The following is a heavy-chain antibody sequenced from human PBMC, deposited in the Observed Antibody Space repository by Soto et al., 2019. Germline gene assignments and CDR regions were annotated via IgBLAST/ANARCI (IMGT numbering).Heavy chain of an antibody. V-gene: IGHV3-74*01. CDR3: ARDRRLQPYGAIDAFDI. D-gene: IGHD6-25*01. CDR2: INSDGSST. CDR1: GFTFSSYW. Sequence: EVQLVESGGGLVQPGGSLRLSCAASGFTFSSYWMHWVRQAPGKGLVWVSRINSDGSSTSYADSVKGRFTISRDNAKNTLYLQMNSLRAEDTAVYYCARDRRLQPYGAIDAFDIWGQWTMVTVSS. J-gene: IGHJ3*02.